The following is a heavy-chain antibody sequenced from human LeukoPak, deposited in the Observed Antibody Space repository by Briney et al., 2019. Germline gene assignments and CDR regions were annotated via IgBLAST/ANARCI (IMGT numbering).Heavy chain of an antibody. V-gene: IGHV1-2*02. CDR2: INPSSGGT. Sequence: ASVKVSCKTSGYTFTGYYMHWVRQAPGQGLEWMGWINPSSGGTDYAQKFQGRVTMTRDTSISTVYMELSRLRSDDTAVYYCARYRSRYFDYWGQGTLVTVSS. CDR1: GYTFTGYY. CDR3: ARYRSRYFDY. D-gene: IGHD3-16*02. J-gene: IGHJ4*02.